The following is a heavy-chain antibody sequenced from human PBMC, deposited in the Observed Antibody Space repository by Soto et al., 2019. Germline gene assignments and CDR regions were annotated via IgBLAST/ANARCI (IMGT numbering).Heavy chain of an antibody. CDR2: INHSGST. CDR3: ARGIAQYYSHGMDV. CDR1: GGTFSGYG. V-gene: IGHV4-34*01. D-gene: IGHD6-13*01. Sequence: LETLSLTCTVYGGTFSGYGWSWIRQPPGKGLEWIGEINHSGSTNYNPSLKSRVTISVDTSKNQFSLKLSSVTAADTAVYYCARGIAQYYSHGMDVWGQGTTVTVSS. J-gene: IGHJ6*02.